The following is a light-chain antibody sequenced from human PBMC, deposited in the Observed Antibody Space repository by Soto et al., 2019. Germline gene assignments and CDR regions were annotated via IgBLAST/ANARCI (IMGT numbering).Light chain of an antibody. CDR1: QGISNY. CDR2: AAS. CDR3: QKYDSMPLT. V-gene: IGKV1-27*01. J-gene: IGKJ4*01. Sequence: DIQMNQSPSSLSASVGDRVTINCRASQGISNYLAWYQQKPGKVPKLLIYAASTLHSGVPSRFSGSGSGTDFTLTINSLQPEDVATYYCQKYDSMPLTFGGGTKVEIK.